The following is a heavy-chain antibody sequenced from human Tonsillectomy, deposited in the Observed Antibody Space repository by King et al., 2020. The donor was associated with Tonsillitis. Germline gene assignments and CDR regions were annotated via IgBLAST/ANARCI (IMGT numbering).Heavy chain of an antibody. CDR3: ARDGGLVAGYYYYYMDV. J-gene: IGHJ6*03. CDR2: ISSSSSYI. Sequence: VQLVESGGGLVKPGGSLRLSCAASGFTFSSYSMNWVRQAPGKGLEWVSSISSSSSYIYYADSLKGRFTISRDNAKNSLYLQMNSLRAEDTAVYYCARDGGLVAGYYYYYMDVWGKGTTVTVSS. CDR1: GFTFSSYS. V-gene: IGHV3-21*01. D-gene: IGHD6-19*01.